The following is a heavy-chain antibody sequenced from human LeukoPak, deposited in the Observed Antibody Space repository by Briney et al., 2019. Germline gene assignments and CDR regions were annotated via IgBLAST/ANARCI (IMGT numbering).Heavy chain of an antibody. D-gene: IGHD3-10*01. V-gene: IGHV3-23*01. CDR1: GFTFSSYA. J-gene: IGHJ4*02. CDR2: ISGSGGGT. Sequence: GGSLRLSCAASGFTFSSYAMSWVRQAPGKGLEWVSAISGSGGGTYYADSVKGRFTISRDNSKNTLYLQMNSLRAEDTAVYYCAKVGGSGSYYKSYFDYWGQGTLVTVSS. CDR3: AKVGGSGSYYKSYFDY.